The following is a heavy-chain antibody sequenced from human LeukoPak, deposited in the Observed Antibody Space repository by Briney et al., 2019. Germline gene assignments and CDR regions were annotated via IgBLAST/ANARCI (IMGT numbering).Heavy chain of an antibody. Sequence: GGSLRLSCAASGFTFSSYSMNWVRQAPGKGLEWVSSISSSSSYIYYAGSVKGRFTISRDNAKNSLYLQMNSLRAEDTAVYYCARDYLTYSSSWYDYWGQGTLVTVSS. J-gene: IGHJ4*02. V-gene: IGHV3-21*01. D-gene: IGHD6-13*01. CDR3: ARDYLTYSSSWYDY. CDR2: ISSSSSYI. CDR1: GFTFSSYS.